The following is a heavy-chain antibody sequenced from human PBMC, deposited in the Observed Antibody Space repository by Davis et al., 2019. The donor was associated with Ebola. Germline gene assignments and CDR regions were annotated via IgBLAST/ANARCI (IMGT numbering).Heavy chain of an antibody. CDR2: IWYDGSNK. D-gene: IGHD5-24*01. J-gene: IGHJ4*02. V-gene: IGHV3-30*02. CDR1: GFTFSSYG. CDR3: AKDRGRWLQLYYFDY. Sequence: GESLKISCAASGFTFSSYGMHLVRQAPGKGLEWVAVIWYDGSNKYYADSVKGRFTISRDNSKNKLYLQMNSLRAEDTAVYYCAKDRGRWLQLYYFDYWGQGTLVTVSS.